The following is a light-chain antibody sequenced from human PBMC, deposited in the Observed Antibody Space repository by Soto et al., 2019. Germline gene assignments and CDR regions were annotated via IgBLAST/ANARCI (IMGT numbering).Light chain of an antibody. CDR1: QSVSSSY. J-gene: IGKJ4*01. V-gene: IGKV3-20*01. CDR3: QQYGSSPPLT. CDR2: GAS. Sequence: EIVLTQSPGTLSLSPGERATLSCRASQSVSSSYLAWYQQKPGQAPRLLIYGASSRATGIPDRFSGSGSGTDFTLTISRLEPEDFAVYYCQQYGSSPPLTFGGGTMVDIK.